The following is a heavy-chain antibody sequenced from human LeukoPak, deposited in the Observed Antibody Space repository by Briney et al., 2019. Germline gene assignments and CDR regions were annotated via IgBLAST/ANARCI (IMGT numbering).Heavy chain of an antibody. Sequence: PSETLSLTCAVYGGSFSDNYWTWIRQSPGKGLEWIGEIENFGSTRYNPSLNSRVTILVDTSKNQFSLKLSSVTAADTAVYYCARGQFRITVTSSRPAPRRYFDLWGRGTLVTVSS. CDR1: GGSFSDNY. CDR3: ARGQFRITVTSSRPAPRRYFDL. CDR2: IENFGST. J-gene: IGHJ2*01. V-gene: IGHV4-34*01. D-gene: IGHD2-2*01.